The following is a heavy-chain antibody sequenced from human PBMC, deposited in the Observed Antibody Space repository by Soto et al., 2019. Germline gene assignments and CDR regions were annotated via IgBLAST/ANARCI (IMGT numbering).Heavy chain of an antibody. CDR3: AKRTSSWYEYYGMDV. CDR1: GFTFSSYA. J-gene: IGHJ6*02. CDR2: ISGSGGST. D-gene: IGHD6-13*01. V-gene: IGHV3-23*01. Sequence: PGGSLRLSCAASGFTFSSYAMSWVRQAPGKGLEWVSAISGSGGSTYYADSVKGRFTISRDNSKNTLYLQMNSLRAEDTAVYYCAKRTSSWYEYYGMDVWGQGTTVTVSS.